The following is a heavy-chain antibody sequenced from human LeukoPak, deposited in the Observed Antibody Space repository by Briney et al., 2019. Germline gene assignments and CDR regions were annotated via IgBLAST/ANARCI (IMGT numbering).Heavy chain of an antibody. Sequence: ASVKVSCKASGYSFGSYGLNWVRQAPGQGLEWMGWINTNTGKPTYAQAFTGRFVFSMDTSVNTAFLQTSGLKAEDTAVYYCARDRGIVVVQASLGSWFDPWGQGTLVTVSS. CDR1: GYSFGSYG. V-gene: IGHV7-4-1*02. CDR3: ARDRGIVVVQASLGSWFDP. D-gene: IGHD2-2*01. J-gene: IGHJ5*02. CDR2: INTNTGKP.